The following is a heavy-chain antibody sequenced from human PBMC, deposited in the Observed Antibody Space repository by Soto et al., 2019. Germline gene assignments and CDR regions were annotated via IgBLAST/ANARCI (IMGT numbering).Heavy chain of an antibody. J-gene: IGHJ4*02. V-gene: IGHV4-34*01. D-gene: IGHD3-3*01. Sequence: TLSLTCAVYGGSFSGYYWSRIRQPPGKGLEWIGEINHSGSTNYNPSLKSRVTISVDTSKNQFSLKLSSVTAADTAVYYCARSFVRFLEWPPFDYWGQGTLVTVSS. CDR2: INHSGST. CDR3: ARSFVRFLEWPPFDY. CDR1: GGSFSGYY.